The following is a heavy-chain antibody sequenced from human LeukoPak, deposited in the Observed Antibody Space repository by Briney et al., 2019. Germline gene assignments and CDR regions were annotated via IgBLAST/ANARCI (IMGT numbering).Heavy chain of an antibody. J-gene: IGHJ4*02. D-gene: IGHD6-13*01. CDR2: IYHSGST. V-gene: IGHV4-38-2*02. CDR3: ARGSWEHFDY. CDR1: GYSISSGYY. Sequence: SETLSLTCTVSGYSISSGYYWGWMRQPPGKGLEWIGSIYHSGSTYYNPSLKSRVTISVDTSKNQFSLKLSSVTAADTAVYYCARGSWEHFDYWGQGTLVTVSA.